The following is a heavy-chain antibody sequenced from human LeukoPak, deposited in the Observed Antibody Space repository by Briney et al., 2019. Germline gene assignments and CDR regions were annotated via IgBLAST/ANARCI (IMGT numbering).Heavy chain of an antibody. CDR3: ARAGLVVVVAAPYYYGMDV. J-gene: IGHJ6*02. Sequence: SETLSLTCTVSGGSISSGGYYWSWIRQHPGKGLEWIGYIYYSGSTYYNPSLKSRVTISVDTSKNQFSLKLSSVTAADTAVYYCARAGLVVVVAAPYYYGMDVWGQGTTVTVSS. CDR2: IYYSGST. D-gene: IGHD2-15*01. V-gene: IGHV4-31*03. CDR1: GGSISSGGYY.